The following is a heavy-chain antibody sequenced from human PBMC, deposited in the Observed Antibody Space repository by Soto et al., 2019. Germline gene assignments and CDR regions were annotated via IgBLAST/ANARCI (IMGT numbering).Heavy chain of an antibody. CDR3: ARDQYYDFWSGYPHY. CDR2: ISSSSSYI. D-gene: IGHD3-3*01. CDR1: GFPFSSYS. J-gene: IGHJ4*02. Sequence: GGSLRLSCAASGFPFSSYSMNWVRQAPGKGLEWVSSISSSSSYIYYADSVKGRFTISRDNAKNSLYLQMNSLRAEDTAVYYCARDQYYDFWSGYPHYWGQGTLVTVSS. V-gene: IGHV3-21*01.